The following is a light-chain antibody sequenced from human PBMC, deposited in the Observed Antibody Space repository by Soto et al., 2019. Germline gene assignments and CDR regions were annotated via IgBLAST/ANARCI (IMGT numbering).Light chain of an antibody. J-gene: IGLJ1*01. Sequence: SVLTQPASVSGSPGQSITISCSGTTSDVGGYNLVSWYQQHTAKAPKLLIYEGTQRPSGVSSRFSGSKSGNTASLTISGLQAEDEADYYCCSYASSSSYVFGTGTRSPS. CDR3: CSYASSSSYV. V-gene: IGLV2-23*01. CDR2: EGT. CDR1: TSDVGGYNL.